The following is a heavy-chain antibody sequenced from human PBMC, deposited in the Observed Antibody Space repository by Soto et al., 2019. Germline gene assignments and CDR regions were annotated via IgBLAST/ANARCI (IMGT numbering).Heavy chain of an antibody. J-gene: IGHJ6*03. CDR3: ARKVPALGDYYYYYMDV. CDR2: ISSSSSTT. Sequence: GGSLRLSCAASGFTFSSYSMNWVRQAPGKGLEWVSYISSSSSTTYYADSVKGRFTISRDNAKNSLYLQMNSLRAEDTAVYYCARKVPALGDYYYYYMDVWGKGTTVTVSS. D-gene: IGHD2-2*01. CDR1: GFTFSSYS. V-gene: IGHV3-48*01.